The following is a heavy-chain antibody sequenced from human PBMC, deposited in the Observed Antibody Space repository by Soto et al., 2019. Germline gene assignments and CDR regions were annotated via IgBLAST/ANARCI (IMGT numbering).Heavy chain of an antibody. CDR2: INHSGST. J-gene: IGHJ4*02. Sequence: QVQLQQWGAGLLKPSETLTLTCGVYGGSFSGYYWSWICQPPGKGLEWIGEINHSGSTNYNPSLKSRVTISVDTSKNQFSLKLSSVTAADTAVYYCAYDYVWGSYDNWGQGTLVTVSS. CDR3: AYDYVWGSYDN. D-gene: IGHD3-16*01. CDR1: GGSFSGYY. V-gene: IGHV4-34*01.